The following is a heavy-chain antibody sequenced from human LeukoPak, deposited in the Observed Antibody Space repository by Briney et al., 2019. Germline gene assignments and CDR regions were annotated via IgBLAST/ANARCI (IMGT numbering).Heavy chain of an antibody. D-gene: IGHD6-6*01. Sequence: GGSLRLSCAASGFAFSSYAMSWVRQAPGKGLEWVSAISISGENTYYADSVKGRFTISRDTSRNTLYLQMHSLRAEDTAVYYCARLISTSSSRFSDYWGQGTLVTVSS. CDR1: GFAFSSYA. V-gene: IGHV3-23*01. J-gene: IGHJ4*02. CDR3: ARLISTSSSRFSDY. CDR2: ISISGENT.